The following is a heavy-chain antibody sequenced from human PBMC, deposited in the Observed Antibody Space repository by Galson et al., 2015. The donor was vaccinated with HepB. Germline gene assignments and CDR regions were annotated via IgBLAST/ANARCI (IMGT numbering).Heavy chain of an antibody. J-gene: IGHJ2*01. CDR1: GSSFPSYW. V-gene: IGHV5-51*03. D-gene: IGHD6-19*01. Sequence: QSGAEVTKPGESLTISCTGSGSSFPSYWIGWVRQMPGKGLEWMGMIYPGDSDTRYSPSFQGQVTISADKSISTAYLQWSSLKASDTAMYYCARTQLLAVATHWYFELWGRGTLVTVSS. CDR2: IYPGDSDT. CDR3: ARTQLLAVATHWYFEL.